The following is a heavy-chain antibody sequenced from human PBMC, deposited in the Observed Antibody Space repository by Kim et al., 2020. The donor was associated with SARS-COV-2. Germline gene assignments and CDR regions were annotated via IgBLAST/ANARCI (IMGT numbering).Heavy chain of an antibody. Sequence: TSLKTRLTISKDTSKNQVVLTMTNMDPVDTATYYCARTIWFGEPPYYFDYWGQGTLVTVSS. V-gene: IGHV2-70*01. D-gene: IGHD3-10*01. CDR3: ARTIWFGEPPYYFDY. J-gene: IGHJ4*02.